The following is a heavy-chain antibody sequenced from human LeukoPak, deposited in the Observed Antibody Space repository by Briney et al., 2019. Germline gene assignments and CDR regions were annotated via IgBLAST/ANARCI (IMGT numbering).Heavy chain of an antibody. V-gene: IGHV4-59*01. CDR1: GGSISSYY. Sequence: KPSETQSLTCTVSGGSISSYYWSWIRQPPGKGLEWIGYIYYSGSTNYNPSLKSRVTISVDTSKNQFSLKLSSVTAADTAVYYCARAPYYNYGSGSCWFDPWGQGTLVTVSS. J-gene: IGHJ5*02. CDR2: IYYSGST. CDR3: ARAPYYNYGSGSCWFDP. D-gene: IGHD3-10*01.